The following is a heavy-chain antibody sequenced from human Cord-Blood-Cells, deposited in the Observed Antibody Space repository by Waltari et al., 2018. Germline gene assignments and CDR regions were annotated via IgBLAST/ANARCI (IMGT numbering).Heavy chain of an antibody. CDR3: ARDFARGESWFDP. D-gene: IGHD3-10*01. Sequence: QVQLVQSGAEVKKPGSSVKVHCKASGGTFSSYALNWVRQAPGQGLEWMGGIIPIFGTANYAQKFQGRVTITADKSTSTAYMELSSLRSEDTAVYYCARDFARGESWFDPWGQGTLVTVSS. CDR1: GGTFSSYA. J-gene: IGHJ5*02. V-gene: IGHV1-69*06. CDR2: IIPIFGTA.